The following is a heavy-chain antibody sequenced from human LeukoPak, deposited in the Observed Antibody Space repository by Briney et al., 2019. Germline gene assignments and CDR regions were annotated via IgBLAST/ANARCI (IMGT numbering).Heavy chain of an antibody. Sequence: SQTLSLTCAVSGVSITSDTYYWSWIRQPPGKGLEWIGYILHSGSTYHNPSLKSRVTISIDTSKSQFSLKLSSVTAADTAVYFCARTRDFWSAYFDYWVQGTLVTVSS. CDR3: ARTRDFWSAYFDY. CDR2: ILHSGST. V-gene: IGHV4-30-2*01. CDR1: GVSITSDTYY. J-gene: IGHJ4*02. D-gene: IGHD3-3*01.